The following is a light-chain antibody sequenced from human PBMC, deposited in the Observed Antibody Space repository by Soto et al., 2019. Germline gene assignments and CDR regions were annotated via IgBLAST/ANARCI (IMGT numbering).Light chain of an antibody. CDR2: STS. CDR1: SGSVSSANN. CDR3: ALFMGNGISV. Sequence: QAVVTQESSFSVSPGGTVTLTCGLISGSVSSANNPNWYQQTPGLAPRTLIYSTSTRSSGVPDRFSGSILGNKAALTITGAQADDESDYYCALFMGNGISVFGTGTKLTVL. J-gene: IGLJ1*01. V-gene: IGLV8-61*01.